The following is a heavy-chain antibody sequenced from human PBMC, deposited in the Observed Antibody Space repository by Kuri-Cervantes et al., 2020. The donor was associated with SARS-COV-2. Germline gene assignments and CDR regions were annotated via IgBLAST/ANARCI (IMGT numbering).Heavy chain of an antibody. D-gene: IGHD3-10*01. CDR3: ARATMGDYYYYMDV. CDR1: GGSFSGYY. J-gene: IGHJ6*03. CDR2: INHSGST. V-gene: IGHV4-34*01. Sequence: SETLSLTCAVYGGSFSGYYWSWIRQPPGKGLEWIREINHSGSTNYNPSLKSRVTISVDTSKNQFSLKLSSVTAADTAVYYCARATMGDYYYYMDVWGKGTTVTVSS.